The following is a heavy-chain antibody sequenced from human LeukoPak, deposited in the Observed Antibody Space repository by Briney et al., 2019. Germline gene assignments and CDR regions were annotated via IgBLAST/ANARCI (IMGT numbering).Heavy chain of an antibody. CDR2: INSDGSST. Sequence: GGSLRLSCAASGFTFSSYWMHWVRQAPGKGLVWVSRINSDGSSTSYADSVKGRLTISRDNAKNTLYLQMNSLRAEDTAVYYCARETKTGGSSWYYFDYWGQGTLVTVSS. CDR3: ARETKTGGSSWYYFDY. CDR1: GFTFSSYW. J-gene: IGHJ4*02. D-gene: IGHD6-13*01. V-gene: IGHV3-74*01.